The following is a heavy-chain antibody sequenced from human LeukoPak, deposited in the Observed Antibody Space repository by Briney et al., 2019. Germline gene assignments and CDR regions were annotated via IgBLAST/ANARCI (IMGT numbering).Heavy chain of an antibody. CDR2: ISYDGSNK. CDR3: ARLSYYYYYMDV. J-gene: IGHJ6*03. Sequence: PGRSLRLSCAASGFTFSSYGIHWVRQAPGKGLDWVAVISYDGSNKNYADSVKGRFTISRDNSKNTLYLQMNSLRTEDTAVYFCARLSYYYYYMDVWGKGTTVTVSS. CDR1: GFTFSSYG. V-gene: IGHV3-30*03.